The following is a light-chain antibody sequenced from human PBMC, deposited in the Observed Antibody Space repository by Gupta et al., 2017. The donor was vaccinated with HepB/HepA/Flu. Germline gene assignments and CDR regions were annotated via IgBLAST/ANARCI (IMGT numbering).Light chain of an antibody. J-gene: IGLJ3*02. CDR1: SSNIGRNY. CDR2: RNN. V-gene: IGLV1-47*01. Sequence: QSVLTQPPSASGAPGLRVTITCSGSSSNIGRNYVYWYQQHPGATPKLLLYRNNLRPSGVPARFSGAKYGTATALAISGLLAAEEAEYYCATWDDIVSGLVFGGGTKLTVL. CDR3: ATWDDIVSGLV.